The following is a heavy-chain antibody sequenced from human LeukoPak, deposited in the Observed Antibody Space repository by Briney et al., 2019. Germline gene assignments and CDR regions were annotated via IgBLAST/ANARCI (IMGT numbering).Heavy chain of an antibody. CDR2: IHYDGRT. Sequence: SETLPLTCTVSGGPISGSRTWGWVRQPPGKGLEWIGNIHYDGRTASNPSLKSRVTISLDTSTNQFSLKVNSVTATDTALYYCARVVTAAGLDLWGQGILVSISS. CDR1: GGPISGSRT. V-gene: IGHV4-39*07. CDR3: ARVVTAAGLDL. D-gene: IGHD6-25*01. J-gene: IGHJ5*02.